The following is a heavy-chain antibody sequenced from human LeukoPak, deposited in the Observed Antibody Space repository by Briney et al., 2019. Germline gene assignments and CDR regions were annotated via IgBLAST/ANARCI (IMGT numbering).Heavy chain of an antibody. CDR1: GFTFSNAW. D-gene: IGHD1-7*01. J-gene: IGHJ4*02. CDR2: IKGKTDGGTT. CDR3: TAGTGTSDFDY. V-gene: IGHV3-15*01. Sequence: GGSLRLSCAASGFTFSNAWMSWVRQAPGKGLEWVGRIKGKTDGGTTDYAAPVKGRFTISRDDSTNTVYLQMNSLKTEDTAVYYCTAGTGTSDFDYWGQGTLVTVSS.